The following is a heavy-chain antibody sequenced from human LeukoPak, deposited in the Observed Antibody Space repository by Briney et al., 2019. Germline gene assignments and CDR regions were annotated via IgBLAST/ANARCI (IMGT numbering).Heavy chain of an antibody. Sequence: GGSLRLSCAASGFTFSSYSMNWVRQATGKGLEWVSSISSSSSYIYYADSVKGRFTISRDNAKNSLYLQMNSLRAEDTAVYYCARDTYGRTIWSGYYLKYYFDYWGQGTLVTVSS. D-gene: IGHD3-3*01. CDR3: ARDTYGRTIWSGYYLKYYFDY. CDR2: ISSSSSYI. CDR1: GFTFSSYS. V-gene: IGHV3-21*01. J-gene: IGHJ4*02.